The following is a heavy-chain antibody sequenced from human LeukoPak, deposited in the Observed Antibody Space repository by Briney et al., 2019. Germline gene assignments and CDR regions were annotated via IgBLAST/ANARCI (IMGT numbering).Heavy chain of an antibody. CDR1: GYTFTGYH. CDR2: INPNSGGT. J-gene: IGHJ6*02. D-gene: IGHD2-2*02. V-gene: IGHV1-2*02. CDR3: ARVGYCSSTSCYTIGYYYYGMDV. Sequence: GASVKVSCKASGYTFTGYHMHWVRQAPGQGLEWMGWINPNSGGTNYAQKFQGRVTMTRDTSISTAYMELSRLRSDDTAVYYCARVGYCSSTSCYTIGYYYYGMDVWGQGTTVTVSS.